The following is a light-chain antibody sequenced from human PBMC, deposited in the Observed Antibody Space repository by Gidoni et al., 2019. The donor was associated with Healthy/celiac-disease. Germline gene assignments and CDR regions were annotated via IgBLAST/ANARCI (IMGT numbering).Light chain of an antibody. CDR2: AAS. CDR3: QQSYSTPYS. J-gene: IGKJ2*03. V-gene: IGKV1-39*01. Sequence: IQMTHSPSSLSASVGDRVTITSRESQSISSYLNWYQQKPGKAPELLIYAASSVKSGVPSRLSGSGSGTDFTLSISSLQPEDFATYYCQQSYSTPYSFGQGTKLEIK. CDR1: QSISSY.